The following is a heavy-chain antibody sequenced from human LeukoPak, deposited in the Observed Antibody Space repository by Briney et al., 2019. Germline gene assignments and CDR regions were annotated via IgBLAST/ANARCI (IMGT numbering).Heavy chain of an antibody. CDR2: IKQDGSEK. J-gene: IGHJ6*02. D-gene: IGHD6-13*01. V-gene: IGHV3-7*01. CDR3: ARDAFGLGYSSSWYYGMDV. CDR1: GFTFSSYW. Sequence: GGSLRLSCAASGFTFSSYWMSWVRQAPGKGLVWVANIKQDGSEKYYVDSVKGRFTISRDNAKNSLYLQMNSLRAEDTAVYYCARDAFGLGYSSSWYYGMDVWGQGTTVTVSS.